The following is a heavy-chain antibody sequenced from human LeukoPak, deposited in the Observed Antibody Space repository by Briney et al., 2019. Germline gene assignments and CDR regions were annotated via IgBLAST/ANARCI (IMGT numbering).Heavy chain of an antibody. Sequence: GGSLRLSCAASGFSFSSYSMNWVRQAPGKGLEWVSSISSSSSYIYYADSVKGRFTISRDNAKKSLYLQMNSLRAEDTAVYYCARDGDTVLTRGYYYYMDVWGKGTTVTVSS. CDR1: GFSFSSYS. CDR2: ISSSSSYI. D-gene: IGHD4-23*01. V-gene: IGHV3-21*01. J-gene: IGHJ6*03. CDR3: ARDGDTVLTRGYYYYMDV.